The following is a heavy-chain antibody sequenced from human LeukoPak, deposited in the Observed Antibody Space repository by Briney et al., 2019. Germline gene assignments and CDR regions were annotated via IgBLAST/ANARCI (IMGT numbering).Heavy chain of an antibody. J-gene: IGHJ4*02. CDR1: GFTFSSYW. CDR3: ARVRAYDDYGDYFDY. V-gene: IGHV3-74*01. Sequence: GGSLTLSCVASGFTFSSYWMHWVRQAPGKGLVWISGINTDGSTTSYADSVKGRFTISRDNAKNSLYLQMTSLRADDTAVYYCARVRAYDDYGDYFDYWGQGSLITVSS. D-gene: IGHD4-17*01. CDR2: INTDGSTT.